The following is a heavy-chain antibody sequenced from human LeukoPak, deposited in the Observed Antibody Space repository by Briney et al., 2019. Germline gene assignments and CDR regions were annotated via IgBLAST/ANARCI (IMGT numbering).Heavy chain of an antibody. V-gene: IGHV5-51*01. J-gene: IGHJ4*02. D-gene: IGHD3-22*01. Sequence: GESLKISCKGSGDSFTSYWIGWVRQMPGKGLEWMGIIYPGDSDTRYSPSFQGQVTISADKSISTAYLQWSSLKASDTAMYYCARSTYYYDSSGYYYVYWGQGTLVTVSS. CDR1: GDSFTSYW. CDR2: IYPGDSDT. CDR3: ARSTYYYDSSGYYYVY.